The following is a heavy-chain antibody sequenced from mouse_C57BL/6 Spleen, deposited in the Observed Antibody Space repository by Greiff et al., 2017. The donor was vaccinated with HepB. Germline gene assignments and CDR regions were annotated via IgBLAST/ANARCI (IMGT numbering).Heavy chain of an antibody. CDR2: IYPRSGNT. D-gene: IGHD1-1*01. CDR1: GYTFTSYG. J-gene: IGHJ3*01. CDR3: AGYGSSYGWFAY. V-gene: IGHV1-81*01. Sequence: QVQLKQSGAELARPGASVKLSCKASGYTFTSYGISWVKQRTGQGLEWIGEIYPRSGNTYYNEKFKGKATLTADKSSSKAYMELRSLTSEDSAVYFCAGYGSSYGWFAYWGQGTLVTVSA.